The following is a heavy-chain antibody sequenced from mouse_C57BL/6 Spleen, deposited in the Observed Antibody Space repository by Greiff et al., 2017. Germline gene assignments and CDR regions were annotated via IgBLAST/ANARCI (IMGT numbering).Heavy chain of an antibody. CDR1: GFSLTSYG. CDR3: ARNSGNWAYFAY. Sequence: QVQLKESGPGLVQPSQSLSIPCTVSGFSLTSYGVHWVRQSPGKGLEWLGVIWSGGSTDYNAAFISRLSISQDNSKSQVFFKMNSLQADDTAIYYWARNSGNWAYFAYCGQGTLVTVSA. D-gene: IGHD4-1*01. V-gene: IGHV2-2*01. J-gene: IGHJ3*01. CDR2: IWSGGST.